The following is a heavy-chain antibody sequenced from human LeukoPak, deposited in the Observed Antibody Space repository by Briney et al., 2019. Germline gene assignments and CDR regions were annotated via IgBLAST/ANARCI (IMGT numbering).Heavy chain of an antibody. CDR2: ISGSGGST. CDR3: AKARTTYCSGGSCLTFDY. V-gene: IGHV3-23*01. D-gene: IGHD2-15*01. CDR1: GFTFSSYA. Sequence: GGSLRLSCAASGFTFSSYAMSWVRQAPGKGLEWVSAISGSGGSTYYADPVKGRFTISRDNSKNTLYLQMNSLRAEDTAVYYCAKARTTYCSGGSCLTFDYWGQGTLVTVSS. J-gene: IGHJ4*02.